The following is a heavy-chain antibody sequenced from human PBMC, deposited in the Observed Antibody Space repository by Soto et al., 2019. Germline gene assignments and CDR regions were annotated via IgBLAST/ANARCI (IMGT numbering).Heavy chain of an antibody. D-gene: IGHD3-10*01. V-gene: IGHV4-31*03. CDR1: GDSISRGGFF. CDR3: ARGAMLRGPGYYYALDV. J-gene: IGHJ6*04. Sequence: SETLSLTCSVSGDSISRGGFFWSWIRQHPGEGLEWIGYIYYSGSTYYNPSLKSRVNISVDTSKNHFSLTLGSVTAPDTAVYYCARGAMLRGPGYYYALDVWGKGTTVTVSS. CDR2: IYYSGST.